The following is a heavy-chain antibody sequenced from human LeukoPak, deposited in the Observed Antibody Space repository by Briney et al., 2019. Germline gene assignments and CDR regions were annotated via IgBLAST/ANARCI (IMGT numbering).Heavy chain of an antibody. D-gene: IGHD3-16*01. CDR1: GFTFSNYG. CDR2: ISYHGSDK. CDR3: ARMAFMNWAYLGFDY. Sequence: PGRSLRLSCEASGFTFSNYGMHWVRQAPGKGLEWVAVISYHGSDKYFADSVKGRFTISRDNSKNTVYLQMNSLRAEDTAVYYCARMAFMNWAYLGFDYWGQGTLVTVSS. J-gene: IGHJ4*02. V-gene: IGHV3-30*03.